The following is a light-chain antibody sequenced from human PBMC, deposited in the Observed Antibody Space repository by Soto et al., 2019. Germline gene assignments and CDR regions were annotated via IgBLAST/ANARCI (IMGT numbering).Light chain of an antibody. CDR1: QSVSSN. J-gene: IGKJ1*01. V-gene: IGKV3-15*01. CDR2: GAS. Sequence: EIVMTQSPATLSVSPGERATLSCRASQSVSSNLAWYQQNPGQAPRLLLYGASTRATGIPARFSGSGSGTEFTLTISSLQSEDFAVYYCQQYNNWPRTFGQGTKV. CDR3: QQYNNWPRT.